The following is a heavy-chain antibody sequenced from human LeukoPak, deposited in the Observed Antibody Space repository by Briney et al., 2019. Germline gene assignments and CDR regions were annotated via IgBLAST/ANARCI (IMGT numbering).Heavy chain of an antibody. D-gene: IGHD2/OR15-2a*01. J-gene: IGHJ4*02. CDR3: TTFYHEYSPY. CDR2: IKSNADGGTP. V-gene: IGHV3-15*01. Sequence: IPGGSLRLSCAASGFSFMNAWMVWVRQAPGKGLEWVGRIKSNADGGTPDYAAPARGRFTISRDDSKNTLYLQMNSLKTEDTAVYYCTTFYHEYSPYWGRGTLVTVSS. CDR1: GFSFMNAW.